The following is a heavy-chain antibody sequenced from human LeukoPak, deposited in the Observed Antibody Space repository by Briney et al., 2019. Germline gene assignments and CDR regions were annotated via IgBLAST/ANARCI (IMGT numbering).Heavy chain of an antibody. CDR1: GFTFSSYE. CDR2: ISSSGSTV. CDR3: AKALLRHHFDY. Sequence: GGSLRLSCAASGFTFSSYEMNWVRQAPGKGLEWVSYISSSGSTVYYADSVKGRFTISRDNAKNSLYLQMNSLRAEDTAVYYCAKALLRHHFDYWGQGTLVTVSS. D-gene: IGHD2-15*01. J-gene: IGHJ4*02. V-gene: IGHV3-48*03.